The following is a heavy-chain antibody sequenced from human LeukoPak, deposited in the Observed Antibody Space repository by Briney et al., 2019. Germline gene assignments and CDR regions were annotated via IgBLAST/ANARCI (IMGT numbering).Heavy chain of an antibody. J-gene: IGHJ6*03. Sequence: GGSLRLSCAASGFTFSTYAMSWVRQAAGKGLEWVSLISGSGGGTYYADSVKGRFTISRDNSKNTLSLQMNSLRAEDTAVYYCARLLPSLNYMDVWGKGTTVTVSS. CDR2: ISGSGGGT. V-gene: IGHV3-23*01. CDR1: GFTFSTYA. CDR3: ARLLPSLNYMDV. D-gene: IGHD2-15*01.